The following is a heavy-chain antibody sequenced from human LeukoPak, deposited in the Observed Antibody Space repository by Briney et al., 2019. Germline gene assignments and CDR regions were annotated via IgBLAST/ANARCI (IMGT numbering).Heavy chain of an antibody. CDR1: GGSISSYY. Sequence: PSETLSLTCTVSGGSISSYYWSWIRQPPGKGLEWIGYIYYSGSTNYNPSLKSRVTISVDTSKNQFSLKLSSVTAADTAVYYCARGRSSSELGYFDYWGQGTLVTVSS. V-gene: IGHV4-59*12. J-gene: IGHJ4*02. CDR2: IYYSGST. CDR3: ARGRSSSELGYFDY. D-gene: IGHD6-13*01.